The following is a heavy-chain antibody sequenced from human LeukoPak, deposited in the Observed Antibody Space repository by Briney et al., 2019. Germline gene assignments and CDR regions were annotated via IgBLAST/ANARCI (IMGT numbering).Heavy chain of an antibody. CDR3: AVWKYDFWSGYYDAFDI. CDR2: IYYSGST. CDR1: GGSISSSSYY. D-gene: IGHD3-3*01. Sequence: PSETLSLTCTVSGGSISSSSYYWGWIRQPPGKGLEWIGYIYYSGSTYYNPSLKSRVTISVDTSKNQFSLKLSSVTAADTAVYYCAVWKYDFWSGYYDAFDIWGQGTMVTVSS. J-gene: IGHJ3*02. V-gene: IGHV4-30-4*08.